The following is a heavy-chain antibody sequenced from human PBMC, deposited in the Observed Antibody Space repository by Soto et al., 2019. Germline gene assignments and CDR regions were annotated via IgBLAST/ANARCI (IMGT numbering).Heavy chain of an antibody. Sequence: ASVKVSCKASGYTFTSYAMHWVRQAPGQRLERMGWINAGNDNTKYSQKFQGRVTITRDTSASTAYMELSSLRSEDTAVYYCAREGEIVVVVAATRYYYMDVWGKGTTVTVSS. D-gene: IGHD2-15*01. V-gene: IGHV1-3*01. CDR2: INAGNDNT. CDR3: AREGEIVVVVAATRYYYMDV. CDR1: GYTFTSYA. J-gene: IGHJ6*03.